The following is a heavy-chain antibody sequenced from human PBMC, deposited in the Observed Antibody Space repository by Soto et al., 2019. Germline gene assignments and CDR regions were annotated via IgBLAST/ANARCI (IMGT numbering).Heavy chain of an antibody. CDR2: ISSSSSYI. D-gene: IGHD6-13*01. CDR1: GFTFSSYS. J-gene: IGHJ3*02. CDR3: ARAQAAAVVTYDAFDI. Sequence: PGGSLRLSCAASGFTFSSYSMNWVRQAPGKGLEWVSSISSSSSYIYYADSVKGRFTISRDNAKNSLYLQMNSLRAEDTAVHYCARAQAAAVVTYDAFDIWGQGTMVTVSS. V-gene: IGHV3-21*01.